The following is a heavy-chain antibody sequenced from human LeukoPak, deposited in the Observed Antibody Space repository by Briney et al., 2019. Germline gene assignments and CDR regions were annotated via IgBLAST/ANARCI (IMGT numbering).Heavy chain of an antibody. CDR3: ARSPPRCSGGSCYGY. CDR2: ISGSGGRT. V-gene: IGHV3-23*01. Sequence: ETLSLTCAVYGGSFSGYYWSWIRQAPGKGLEWISGISGSGGRTDYADSVKGRFTISRDNSKNTLYLQMSSLRADDTALYYCARSPPRCSGGSCYGYWGQGTLVTVSS. CDR1: GGSFSGYY. J-gene: IGHJ4*02. D-gene: IGHD2-15*01.